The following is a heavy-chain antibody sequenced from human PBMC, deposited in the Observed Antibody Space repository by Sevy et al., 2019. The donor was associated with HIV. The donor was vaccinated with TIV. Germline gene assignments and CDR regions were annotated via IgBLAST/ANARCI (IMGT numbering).Heavy chain of an antibody. Sequence: GGSLRLSCAASGFTFGSYAMSWVRQTPEKGLEWVSAITDSGGDTYHADSVKGRFTISRDNSKNTRYLQIDSLGAEDTAVYYCAKGSSPSRPYYFDYWGQGTLVTVSS. CDR1: GFTFGSYA. CDR3: AKGSSPSRPYYFDY. V-gene: IGHV3-23*01. CDR2: ITDSGGDT. J-gene: IGHJ4*02.